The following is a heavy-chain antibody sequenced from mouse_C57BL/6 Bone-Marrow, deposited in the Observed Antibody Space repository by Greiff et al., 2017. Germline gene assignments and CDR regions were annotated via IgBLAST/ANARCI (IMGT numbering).Heavy chain of an antibody. J-gene: IGHJ4*01. CDR3: ARGGYYYYAMDY. Sequence: VQLKESGAELVRPGASVKLSCTASGFNIKDYYMHWVKQRPEQGLEWIGRIDPEDGDTEYAPKFQGKATMTADTSSNTAYLQLSSLTSEDTAVYYCARGGYYYYAMDYWGQGTSVTVSS. D-gene: IGHD3-1*01. CDR1: GFNIKDYY. CDR2: IDPEDGDT. V-gene: IGHV14-1*01.